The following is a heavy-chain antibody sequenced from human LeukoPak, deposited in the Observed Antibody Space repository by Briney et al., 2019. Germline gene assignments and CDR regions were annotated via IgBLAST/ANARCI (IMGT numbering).Heavy chain of an antibody. Sequence: GASVKVSCKASGGTFSSYAISWVRHAPGQGLEWMGGIIPIFGTANYAQKFQGRVTITTDESTSTAYMELSSLRSEDAAVYYCARGYCSSTSSKYYYYYYYMDVWGKGTTVTVSS. CDR2: IIPIFGTA. CDR1: GGTFSSYA. CDR3: ARGYCSSTSSKYYYYYYYMDV. D-gene: IGHD2-2*01. V-gene: IGHV1-69*05. J-gene: IGHJ6*03.